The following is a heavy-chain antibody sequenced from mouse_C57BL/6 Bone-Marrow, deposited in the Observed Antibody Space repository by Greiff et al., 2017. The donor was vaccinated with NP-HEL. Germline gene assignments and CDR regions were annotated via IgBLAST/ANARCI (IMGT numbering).Heavy chain of an antibody. J-gene: IGHJ1*03. V-gene: IGHV1-69*01. CDR1: GYTFTSYW. D-gene: IGHD2-3*01. Sequence: QVQLQQPGAELVMPGASVKLSCKASGYTFTSYWMHWVKQRPGQGLEWIGEIDPSDSYTNYNQKFMGKSTLTVDKSSSTAYMQLGSLTSEDSAVYYCVYDGYYRYFDVWGTGTTVTVSS. CDR2: IDPSDSYT. CDR3: VYDGYYRYFDV.